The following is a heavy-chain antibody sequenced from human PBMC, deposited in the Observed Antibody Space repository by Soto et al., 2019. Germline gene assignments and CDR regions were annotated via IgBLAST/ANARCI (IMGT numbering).Heavy chain of an antibody. CDR1: VFTFSSYG. CDR2: ISYDGSNK. CDR3: AKDGYADYYDSSGYYPGSY. V-gene: IGHV3-30*18. D-gene: IGHD3-22*01. J-gene: IGHJ4*02. Sequence: GGSLRLSCAASVFTFSSYGMHWVRQAPGKGLEWVAVISYDGSNKYYADSVKGRFTISRDNSKNTLYLQMNSLRAEDTAVYYCAKDGYADYYDSSGYYPGSYWGQGTLVTVSS.